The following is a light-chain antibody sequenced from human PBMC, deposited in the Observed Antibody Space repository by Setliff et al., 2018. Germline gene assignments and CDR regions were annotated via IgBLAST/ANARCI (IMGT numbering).Light chain of an antibody. CDR1: SSDVGGYDY. CDR2: DVT. CDR3: SLYKNTNKNV. J-gene: IGLJ1*01. Sequence: QSVLTQPAAVSRSPGQSITISCTGTSSDVGGYDYVSWYQQHPGKAPKLIIYDVTKRPSGVSSRFSGSKSGNTASLTISGLQAEDEADYFCSLYKNTNKNVFGTGTKVTVL. V-gene: IGLV2-14*01.